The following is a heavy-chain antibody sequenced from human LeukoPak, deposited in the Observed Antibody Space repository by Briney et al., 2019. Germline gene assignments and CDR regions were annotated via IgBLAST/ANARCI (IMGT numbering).Heavy chain of an antibody. CDR3: AKNSWSYYYYYMDV. D-gene: IGHD6-13*01. Sequence: GGSLRLSCAASGFTFSSYAMSWVRQAPGKGLEWVSAISGSGGSTYYADSVKGRFTISRDNSKHTLYLQMNSLRAEDTAVYYCAKNSWSYYYYYMDVWGKGTTVTVSS. V-gene: IGHV3-23*01. CDR2: ISGSGGST. CDR1: GFTFSSYA. J-gene: IGHJ6*03.